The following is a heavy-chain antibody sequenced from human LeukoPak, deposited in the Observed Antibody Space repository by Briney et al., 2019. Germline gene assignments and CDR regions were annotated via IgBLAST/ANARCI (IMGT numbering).Heavy chain of an antibody. V-gene: IGHV3-53*01. CDR1: GFNVSSSY. D-gene: IGHD6-19*01. CDR2: IYSAGRT. J-gene: IGHJ4*02. Sequence: PGGSLRLSCAASGFNVSSSYMSWVRQAPGEGLEWVSVIYSAGRTYHADAVKGRFTISRDNSKNMFFLQMNSLRGEDTAVYYCATSSDWYLLEYWGQGTLVTVS. CDR3: ATSSDWYLLEY.